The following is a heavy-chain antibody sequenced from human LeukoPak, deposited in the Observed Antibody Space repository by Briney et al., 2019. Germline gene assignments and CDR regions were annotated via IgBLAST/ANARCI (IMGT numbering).Heavy chain of an antibody. V-gene: IGHV4-34*01. CDR3: ARGPDFWSGSHFDY. CDR2: INHSGST. J-gene: IGHJ4*02. CDR1: GGSFSGYY. Sequence: PSETLSLTCAVYGGSFSGYYWSWIRQPPGKGLEWIGEINHSGSTNYNPSLKSRVTISVDTSKNQFSLKLSSVTAADTAVYYCARGPDFWSGSHFDYWGQGTLVTVSS. D-gene: IGHD3-3*01.